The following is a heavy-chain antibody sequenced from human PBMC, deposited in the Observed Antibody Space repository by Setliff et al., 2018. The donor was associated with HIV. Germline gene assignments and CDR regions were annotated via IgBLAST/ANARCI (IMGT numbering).Heavy chain of an antibody. CDR2: INPSGDIT. V-gene: IGHV1-46*01. CDR3: ASKGGSGNYPDSDAFDI. D-gene: IGHD3-10*01. CDR1: GNTFSSHY. J-gene: IGHJ3*02. Sequence: ASVKVSCKASGNTFSSHYTHWVRQAPGKGLEWMGLINPSGDITSYAEKFQGRVTMTRDTSTSTVYMELRSLRSEDTAIYYCASKGGSGNYPDSDAFDIWGQGTLVTVSS.